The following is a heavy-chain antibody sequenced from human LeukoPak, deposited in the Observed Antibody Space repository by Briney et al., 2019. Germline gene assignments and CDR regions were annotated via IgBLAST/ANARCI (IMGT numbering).Heavy chain of an antibody. J-gene: IGHJ3*02. V-gene: IGHV4-59*01. CDR3: ARTERYYDSSGYFHDAFDT. CDR2: IYYSGST. Sequence: SETLSLTCTVSGGSISSYYWSWIRQPPGKGLEWIGYIYYSGSTNYNPSLKSRVTISVDTSKNQFSLKLSSVTAADTAVYYCARTERYYDSSGYFHDAFDTWGQGTMVTVSS. CDR1: GGSISSYY. D-gene: IGHD3-22*01.